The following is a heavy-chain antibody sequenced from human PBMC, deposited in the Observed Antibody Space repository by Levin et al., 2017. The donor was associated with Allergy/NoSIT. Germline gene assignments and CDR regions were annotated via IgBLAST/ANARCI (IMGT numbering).Heavy chain of an antibody. V-gene: IGHV3-48*02. CDR3: ARAEYYDSSGYFLKTMDAFDI. Sequence: PSETLSLTCAASGFTFSSYSMNWVRQAPGKGLEWVSYISSSSSTIYYADSVKGRFTISRDNAKNSLYLQMNSLRDEDTAVYYCARAEYYDSSGYFLKTMDAFDIWGQGTMVTVSS. J-gene: IGHJ3*02. D-gene: IGHD3-22*01. CDR1: GFTFSSYS. CDR2: ISSSSSTI.